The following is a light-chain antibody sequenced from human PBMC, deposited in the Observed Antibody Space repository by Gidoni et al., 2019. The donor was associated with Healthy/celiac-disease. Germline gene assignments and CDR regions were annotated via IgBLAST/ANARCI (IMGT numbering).Light chain of an antibody. CDR3: QQYNNWPPWT. J-gene: IGKJ1*01. Sequence: EIVMTQSPAALYVSPGVRATLSCRASQNVSSNLAWYQQKPGQAPRLLLFGATYRATGSPARFSGSGSGAEFTLTNSSLQSGEFAVYYCQQYNNWPPWTFGQGTKVEIK. CDR1: QNVSSN. V-gene: IGKV3-15*01. CDR2: GAT.